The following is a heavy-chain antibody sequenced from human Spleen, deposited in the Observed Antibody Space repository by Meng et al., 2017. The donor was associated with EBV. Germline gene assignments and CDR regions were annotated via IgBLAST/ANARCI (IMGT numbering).Heavy chain of an antibody. CDR1: GFTFSRYW. CDR2: TNEYGTIT. J-gene: IGHJ4*02. V-gene: IGHV3-74*01. CDR3: SRDLAGSDDY. Sequence: VQLVVSGGALVQPGGPLRLSCATSGFTFSRYWMHWVRQTPGKGLVWVSRTNEYGTITNYADSVKGRFTISRDNAKNTLYLQMNSLRAEDTALYYCSRDLAGSDDYWGQGTLVTVSS. D-gene: IGHD1-14*01.